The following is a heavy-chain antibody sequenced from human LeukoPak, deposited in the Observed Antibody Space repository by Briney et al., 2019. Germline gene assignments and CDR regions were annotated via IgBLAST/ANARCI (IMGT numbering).Heavy chain of an antibody. V-gene: IGHV4-39*01. Sequence: SETLSLTCTVSGGSISSSSYYWGWIRQPPWKGREWIGSIYYSGSTYYNPSLKSRVTISVDTSKNQFSLKLSSVTAADTAVYYCARLANYDFWSGYLSRWGQGTLVTVSS. D-gene: IGHD3-3*01. CDR3: ARLANYDFWSGYLSR. J-gene: IGHJ4*02. CDR2: IYYSGST. CDR1: GGSISSSSYY.